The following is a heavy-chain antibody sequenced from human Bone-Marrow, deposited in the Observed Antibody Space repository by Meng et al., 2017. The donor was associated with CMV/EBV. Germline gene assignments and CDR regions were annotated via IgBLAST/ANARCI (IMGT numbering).Heavy chain of an antibody. CDR3: AGDGTYYGMDV. J-gene: IGHJ6*02. CDR2: ISGSGGST. V-gene: IGHV3-23*01. CDR1: GFTFSSYA. Sequence: GESLKISCAASGFTFSSYAMSWVRQAPGKGLEWVSAISGSGGSTYYADSVKGRFTISRDNSKNTLYLQMNSLRAEDTAVYYCAGDGTYYGMDVGGQGTTVTVSS.